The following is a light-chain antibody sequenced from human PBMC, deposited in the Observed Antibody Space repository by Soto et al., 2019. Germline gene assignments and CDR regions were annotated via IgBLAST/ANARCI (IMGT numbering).Light chain of an antibody. CDR2: GAS. CDR3: QQYGRSPFT. V-gene: IGKV3-20*01. Sequence: EVVLTQSPGTLSLSRGESATLSCMASQSVSGMYLAWYQQKPGQAPRLLIYGASSRATGVPDRFSASGSGTDFTLTISRLEPEDFAVYYCQQYGRSPFTFGPGTKVDIK. CDR1: QSVSGMY. J-gene: IGKJ3*01.